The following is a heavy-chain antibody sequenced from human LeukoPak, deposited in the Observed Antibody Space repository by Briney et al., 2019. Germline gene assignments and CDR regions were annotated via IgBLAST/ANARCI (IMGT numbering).Heavy chain of an antibody. V-gene: IGHV3-64*01. J-gene: IGHJ4*01. CDR2: ISSNGGST. D-gene: IGHD1-26*01. CDR1: GFTLRSYV. CDR3: ARGAVGHTIPNFDY. Sequence: PGGSLRLSCVASGFTLRSYVMNWVRQAPGKGLEYVSAISSNGGSTYYANSVKGRFTISRDNSKNTLYLQMNSLRAEDTAVYYCARGAVGHTIPNFDYWGQGTLVTVSS.